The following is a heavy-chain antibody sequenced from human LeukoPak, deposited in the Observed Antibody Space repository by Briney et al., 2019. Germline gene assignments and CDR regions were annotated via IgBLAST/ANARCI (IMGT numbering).Heavy chain of an antibody. CDR3: VGGSNWYVDL. Sequence: SETLSLTCNVSGGAISTYYCSWIRQPPGKGLEWIGYIYNSGSTSYNPSLKSRVTISVDTSSNQFSLKLSSVTAADTAVYYCVGGSNWYVDLCGRGTLVTVSS. CDR1: GGAISTYY. CDR2: IYNSGST. J-gene: IGHJ2*01. V-gene: IGHV4-59*01.